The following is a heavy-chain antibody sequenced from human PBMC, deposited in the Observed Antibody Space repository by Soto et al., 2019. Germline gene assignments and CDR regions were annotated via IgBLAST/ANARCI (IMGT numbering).Heavy chain of an antibody. CDR2: ISGSGGST. V-gene: IGHV3-23*01. J-gene: IGHJ4*02. Sequence: PGGSLRLSCAASGFTFSTYVMSWVRQAPGKGLEWVSSISGSGGSTYYADSVKGRFTISRDNAKNSLYLQMNSLRAEDTAVYYYAKVGPAVTTRAYDSWGQGTLVTVSS. CDR3: AKVGPAVTTRAYDS. CDR1: GFTFSTYV. D-gene: IGHD4-17*01.